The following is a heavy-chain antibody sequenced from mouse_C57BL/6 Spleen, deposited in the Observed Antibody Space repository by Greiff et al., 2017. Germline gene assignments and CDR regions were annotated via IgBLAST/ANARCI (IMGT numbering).Heavy chain of an antibody. CDR3: ARTKAYSNSYYFDY. CDR1: GYSFTGYY. J-gene: IGHJ2*01. V-gene: IGHV1-42*01. Sequence: VQLQQSGPELVKPGASVKISCKASGYSFTGYYMNWVKQSPEKSLEWIGEINPSTGGTTYNQKFKAKATLTVDKSSSTAYMQLKSLTSEDSAVYYWARTKAYSNSYYFDYWGQGTTLTVSS. D-gene: IGHD2-5*01. CDR2: INPSTGGT.